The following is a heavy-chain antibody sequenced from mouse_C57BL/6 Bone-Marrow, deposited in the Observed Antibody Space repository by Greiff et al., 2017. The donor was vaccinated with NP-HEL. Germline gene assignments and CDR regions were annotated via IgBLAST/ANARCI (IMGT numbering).Heavy chain of an antibody. Sequence: EVKLVESGGGLVKPGGSLKLSCAASGFTFSSYAMSWVRQTPEKRLEWVATISDGGSYTYYPDNVKSRFTISRDNAKNNLYLQMSHLKSEDTAMYYCARDWAYWGQGTTLTVSS. CDR3: ARDWAY. J-gene: IGHJ2*01. CDR1: GFTFSSYA. V-gene: IGHV5-4*01. CDR2: ISDGGSYT. D-gene: IGHD3-1*01.